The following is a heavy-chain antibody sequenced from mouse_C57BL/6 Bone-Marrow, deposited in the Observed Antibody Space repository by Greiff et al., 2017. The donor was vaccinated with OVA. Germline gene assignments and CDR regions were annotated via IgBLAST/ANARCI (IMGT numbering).Heavy chain of an antibody. D-gene: IGHD1-1*01. V-gene: IGHV1-81*01. CDR3: ARGKGITTRGYFDY. Sequence: QVQLKQSGAELARPGASVKLSCKASGYIFTSYGISWVKQRTGQGLEWIGEIYPRSGNTYYNEKFKGKATLTADKSSSTAYMELRSLTSEDSAVYFCARGKGITTRGYFDYWGQGTTLTVSS. CDR2: IYPRSGNT. CDR1: GYIFTSYG. J-gene: IGHJ2*01.